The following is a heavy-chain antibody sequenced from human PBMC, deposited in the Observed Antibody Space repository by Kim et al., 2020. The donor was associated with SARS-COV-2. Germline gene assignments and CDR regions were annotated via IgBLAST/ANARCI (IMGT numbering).Heavy chain of an antibody. Sequence: ASVKVSCKASGYTFTSYAMNWVRQAPGQGLEWMGWINTNTGNPTYAQGFTGRFVFSLDTSVSTAYLQISSLKAEDTAVYYCAAYHVAGPPSIPVAGMDVWGQGTTISVSS. CDR1: GYTFTSYA. V-gene: IGHV7-4-1*02. J-gene: IGHJ6*01. D-gene: IGHD6-19*01. CDR3: AAYHVAGPPSIPVAGMDV. CDR2: INTNTGNP.